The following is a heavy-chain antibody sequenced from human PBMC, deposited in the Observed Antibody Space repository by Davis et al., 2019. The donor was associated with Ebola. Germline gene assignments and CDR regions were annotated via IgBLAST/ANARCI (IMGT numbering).Heavy chain of an antibody. Sequence: GESLKISCKGSGYDFPTYWSSWVRQMPGKGLEWVGIIHPADSDTRKSPSFQGRVAISVDKSTSTAYLQWSSLQASDSAMYYCAIGDSSSVFDYWGQGTLVTVSS. D-gene: IGHD6-6*01. CDR3: AIGDSSSVFDY. CDR2: IHPADSDT. CDR1: GYDFPTYW. V-gene: IGHV5-51*01. J-gene: IGHJ4*02.